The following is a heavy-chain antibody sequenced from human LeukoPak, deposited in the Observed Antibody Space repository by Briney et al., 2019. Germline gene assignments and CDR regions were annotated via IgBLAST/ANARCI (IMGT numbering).Heavy chain of an antibody. Sequence: PSETLSLTCSVSGGSMSSYYWSWIRQPAGKGLEWIGRIYTSGSTNYNPSLKSRVTMPVDTSKNQFSLKLSSVTAADTAVYYCAGGKSDIVVVTAPGAFDIWGQGTMVTVSS. CDR3: AGGKSDIVVVTAPGAFDI. V-gene: IGHV4-4*07. J-gene: IGHJ3*02. CDR2: IYTSGST. CDR1: GGSMSSYY. D-gene: IGHD2-21*02.